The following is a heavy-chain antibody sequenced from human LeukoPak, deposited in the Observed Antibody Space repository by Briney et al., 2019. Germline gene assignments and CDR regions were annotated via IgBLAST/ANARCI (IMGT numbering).Heavy chain of an antibody. CDR1: GFTFSSYG. J-gene: IGHJ4*02. D-gene: IGHD6-19*01. CDR2: IWYDGSNK. Sequence: PGRSLRLSCAASGFTFSSYGMHWVRQAPGKGLEWVAVIWYDGSNKYYADSVKGRFTISRDNSKNTLYLQKNSLRAEDTAVYYCAKVGRYSSGWWDGFDYWGQGTLVTVSS. V-gene: IGHV3-33*06. CDR3: AKVGRYSSGWWDGFDY.